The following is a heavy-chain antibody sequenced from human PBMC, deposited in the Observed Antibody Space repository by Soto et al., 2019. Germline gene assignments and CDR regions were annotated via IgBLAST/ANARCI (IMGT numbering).Heavy chain of an antibody. CDR2: IYYSGST. CDR3: ARSPYYYDSSGYFDY. V-gene: IGHV4-39*01. CDR1: GGSISSSSYY. J-gene: IGHJ4*02. D-gene: IGHD3-22*01. Sequence: SETLSLTCTVSGGSISSSSYYWGWIRQPPGKGLEWIGSIYYSGSTYYNPSLKSRVTISVDTSKNQFSLKLSSVTAADTAVYYCARSPYYYDSSGYFDYWGQGTLVTVSS.